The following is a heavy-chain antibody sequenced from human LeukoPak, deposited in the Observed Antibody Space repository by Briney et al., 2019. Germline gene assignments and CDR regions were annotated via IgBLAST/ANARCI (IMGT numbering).Heavy chain of an antibody. D-gene: IGHD3-10*01. CDR3: ARHGTMVRGSFDY. CDR2: IYYSGST. CDR1: GGSISSYY. Sequence: SETLSLTCTVSGGSISSYYWSWIRQPPGEGLEWIGYIYYSGSTNYNPSLKSRVTISGDTSKNQFSLKLSSLTAADTAVYYCARHGTMVRGSFDYWGQGTLVTVSS. V-gene: IGHV4-59*08. J-gene: IGHJ4*02.